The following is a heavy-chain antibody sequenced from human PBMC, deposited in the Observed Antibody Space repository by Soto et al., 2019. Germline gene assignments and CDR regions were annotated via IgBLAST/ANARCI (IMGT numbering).Heavy chain of an antibody. Sequence: EVQLVESGGGLVQPGRSLRLSCAASGFTFDDYAMHWVRQAPGKGLEWVSGISWNSGSIGYADCVKGRFTISRDNAKNSLYLQMNSLRAEDTALYYCAKDRTSGYVAGYYFDYWGQGTLVTVSS. CDR1: GFTFDDYA. V-gene: IGHV3-9*01. CDR3: AKDRTSGYVAGYYFDY. CDR2: ISWNSGSI. D-gene: IGHD5-12*01. J-gene: IGHJ4*02.